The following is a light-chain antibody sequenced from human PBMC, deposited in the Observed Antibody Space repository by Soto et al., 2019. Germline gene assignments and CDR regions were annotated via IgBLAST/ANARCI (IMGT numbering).Light chain of an antibody. CDR2: DAS. CDR1: QDVSSA. J-gene: IGKJ2*01. V-gene: IGKV1-13*02. CDR3: QQFSSYPYT. Sequence: AIQLTQSPYSLSASVGDRVTITCRATQDVSSALAWFHQKPGEGPKLLIYDASRLESGVPSRFSGSGAGTDFTLPISGLQPEDLATYYCQQFSSYPYTFGQGTKLEIK.